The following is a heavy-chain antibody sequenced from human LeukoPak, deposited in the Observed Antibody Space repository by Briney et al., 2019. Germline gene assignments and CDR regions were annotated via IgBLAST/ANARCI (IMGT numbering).Heavy chain of an antibody. V-gene: IGHV3-48*04. J-gene: IGHJ4*02. Sequence: GGSLRLSCAASGFTFSSYSMNWVRQAPGKGLEWGSYISSSGSTIYYADSVKGRFTISRDNAKNSLYLQMSGLRAEDTAVYYCARDDTGTTFEAYDYWGQGTLVTVSS. D-gene: IGHD1-7*01. CDR3: ARDDTGTTFEAYDY. CDR1: GFTFSSYS. CDR2: ISSSGSTI.